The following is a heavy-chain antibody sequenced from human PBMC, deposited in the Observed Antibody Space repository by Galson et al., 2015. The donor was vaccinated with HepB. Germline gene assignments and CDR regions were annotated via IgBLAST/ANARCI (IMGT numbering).Heavy chain of an antibody. CDR2: ISSSSSYT. Sequence: SLRLSCAASGFTFSDYYMSWIRQAPGKGLEWVSYISSSSSYTNYADSVKGRFTISRDNAKNSLYLQMNSLRAEDTAVYYCARDYYYDSSGYDYYYYMDVWGKGTTVTVSS. CDR1: GFTFSDYY. J-gene: IGHJ6*03. V-gene: IGHV3-11*06. CDR3: ARDYYYDSSGYDYYYYMDV. D-gene: IGHD3-22*01.